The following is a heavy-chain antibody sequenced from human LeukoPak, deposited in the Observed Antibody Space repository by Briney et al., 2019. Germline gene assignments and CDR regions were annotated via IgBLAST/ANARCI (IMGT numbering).Heavy chain of an antibody. CDR3: SRDKPAVIRGVLGWGHLDY. D-gene: IGHD3-10*01. CDR1: GFTFSSYG. V-gene: IGHV3-30*03. J-gene: IGHJ4*02. CDR2: ISYDGSNK. Sequence: PGGSLRLPCAASGFTFSSYGMHWVRQAPGKGLEWVAVISYDGSNKYYADSVKGRFTISRDNSKNTLYLQMNSLRAEDTAVYYCSRDKPAVIRGVLGWGHLDYWGRGILVSVSS.